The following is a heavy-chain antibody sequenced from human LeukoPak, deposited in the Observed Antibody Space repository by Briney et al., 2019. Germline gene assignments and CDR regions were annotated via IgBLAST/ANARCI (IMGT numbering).Heavy chain of an antibody. V-gene: IGHV1-18*04. J-gene: IGHJ4*02. Sequence: ASVKVSCKASGYTFTGYYMHWVRQAPGQGLEWMGWISAYNGNTNYAQKLQGRVTMTTDTSTSTAYMELRSLRSDDTAVYYCARDVNYDILTGYHNGYFDYWGQGTLVTASS. CDR3: ARDVNYDILTGYHNGYFDY. D-gene: IGHD3-9*01. CDR1: GYTFTGYY. CDR2: ISAYNGNT.